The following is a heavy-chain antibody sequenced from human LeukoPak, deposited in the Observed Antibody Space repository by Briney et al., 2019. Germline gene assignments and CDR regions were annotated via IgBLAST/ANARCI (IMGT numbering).Heavy chain of an antibody. V-gene: IGHV4-30-4*08. CDR3: ARSLTIFGVVTD. D-gene: IGHD3-3*01. Sequence: SQALSLTCTVSGGSISSGDYYWSWIRQPPGKGLEWIGYIYYSGSTYYNPSLKSRVTISVDTSKNQFSLKLSSVTAADTAVYYCARSLTIFGVVTDWGQGTLVTVSS. J-gene: IGHJ4*02. CDR1: GGSISSGDYY. CDR2: IYYSGST.